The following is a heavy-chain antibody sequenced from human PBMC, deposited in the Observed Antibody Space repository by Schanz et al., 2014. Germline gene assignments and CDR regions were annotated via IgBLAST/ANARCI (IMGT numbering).Heavy chain of an antibody. CDR1: EFTFSDYY. CDR3: ARANYRRKINFDY. J-gene: IGHJ4*02. D-gene: IGHD3-10*01. V-gene: IGHV3-33*08. CDR2: IWYDENNK. Sequence: QVQLVESGGGVVQPGRSLRLSCEASEFTFSDYYMSWIRQAPGKGLEWVAVIWYDENNKYYADSVKGRFTMSRDNSKNTLYLQMNSLRAEDTAVYYCARANYRRKINFDYWGRGTLVTVSS.